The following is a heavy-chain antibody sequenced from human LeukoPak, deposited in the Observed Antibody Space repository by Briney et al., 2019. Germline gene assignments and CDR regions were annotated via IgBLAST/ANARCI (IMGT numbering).Heavy chain of an antibody. D-gene: IGHD3-22*01. Sequence: GGSLRLSCAASGFTFSSYAMSWVRQAPGKGLEWVSAISGSGGSTYYADSVKGRFTISRDNSKNTLYLQMNSLRAEDTALYYCAKGTYYYDSSGYYYSYYFDYWGQGTLVTVSS. CDR3: AKGTYYYDSSGYYYSYYFDY. CDR1: GFTFSSYA. J-gene: IGHJ4*02. CDR2: ISGSGGST. V-gene: IGHV3-23*01.